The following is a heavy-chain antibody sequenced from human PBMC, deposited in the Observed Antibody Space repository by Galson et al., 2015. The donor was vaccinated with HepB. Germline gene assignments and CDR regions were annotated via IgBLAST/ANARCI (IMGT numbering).Heavy chain of an antibody. Sequence: SLRLSCAASGFTFSSYAMHWVRQAPGKGLEWVAVISYDGSNKYYADSVKGRFTISRDNSKNTLYLQMNSLRAEDTAVFYCARGGCSGGSRYSFGPYYYYGMDVWGQGTTVTVSS. D-gene: IGHD2-15*01. CDR3: ARGGCSGGSRYSFGPYYYYGMDV. J-gene: IGHJ6*02. CDR2: ISYDGSNK. V-gene: IGHV3-30-3*01. CDR1: GFTFSSYA.